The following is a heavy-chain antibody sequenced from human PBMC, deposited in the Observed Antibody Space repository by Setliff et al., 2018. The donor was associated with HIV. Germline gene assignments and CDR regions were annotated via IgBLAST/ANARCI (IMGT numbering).Heavy chain of an antibody. CDR2: FDPEDGET. V-gene: IGHV1-24*01. Sequence: ASVKVSCKVSGYTLTEVSIHWVRQAPGKGLEWMGYFDPEDGETVHAQKFQGRVTMTEDTSTDTAYMELSGLRSEDTAVYYCARVEAFGGVSYSYYYMDVWGKGTTVTVSS. J-gene: IGHJ6*03. CDR3: ARVEAFGGVSYSYYYMDV. D-gene: IGHD3-16*01. CDR1: GYTLTEVS.